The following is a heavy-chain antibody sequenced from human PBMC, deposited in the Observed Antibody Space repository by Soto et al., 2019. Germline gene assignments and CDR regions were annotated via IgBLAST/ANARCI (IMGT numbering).Heavy chain of an antibody. CDR1: GFTLRDHY. D-gene: IGHD3-16*01. Sequence: EVQLVESGGGLAQPGGSLRLSCTTSGFTLRDHYMDWVRQAPGKGLEWIGRSRNKANSYSTEYAASVKGRFTISRDDSKSSLYLQMNILGSEDTAVYYCARTRGGEGDLDYWGQGVLVIVSS. J-gene: IGHJ4*02. V-gene: IGHV3-72*01. CDR2: SRNKANSYST. CDR3: ARTRGGEGDLDY.